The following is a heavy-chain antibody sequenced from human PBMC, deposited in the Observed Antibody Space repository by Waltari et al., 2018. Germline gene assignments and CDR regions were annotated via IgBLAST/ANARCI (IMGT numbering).Heavy chain of an antibody. J-gene: IGHJ2*01. D-gene: IGHD6-19*01. V-gene: IGHV3-9*01. CDR3: ARVVAGTWYFDL. CDR1: GFTFDDYA. CDR2: ISWNSGSI. Sequence: EVQLVESGGGLVQPGRSLRLSCAASGFTFDDYAMHWVRQAPGNGLEWVSGISWNSGSIGYADSVKGRFTISRDNAKNSLYLQMNSLRAEDTAVYYCARVVAGTWYFDLWGRGTLVTVSS.